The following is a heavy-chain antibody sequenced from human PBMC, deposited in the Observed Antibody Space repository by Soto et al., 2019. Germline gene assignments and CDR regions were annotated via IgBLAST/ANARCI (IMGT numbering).Heavy chain of an antibody. CDR2: IYWDDDK. Sequence: QITLKESGPTLVKPTQTLTLTCTFSGFSFSTSRVGVGWIRQPPGKAPEWLTLIYWDDDKRYNPSLERRLTITKDTSKNQVVLTMTNMDSVDTATYYCVHRGVSGTYGDYWGQGTLVTVSS. J-gene: IGHJ4*02. CDR3: VHRGVSGTYGDY. V-gene: IGHV2-5*02. CDR1: GFSFSTSRVG. D-gene: IGHD3-16*01.